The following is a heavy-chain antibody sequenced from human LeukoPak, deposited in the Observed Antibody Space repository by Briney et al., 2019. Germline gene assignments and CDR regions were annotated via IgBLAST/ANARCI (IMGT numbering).Heavy chain of an antibody. J-gene: IGHJ3*02. CDR3: AREYYNGYKKNAFDI. CDR2: IIPIFGTA. V-gene: IGHV1-69*13. D-gene: IGHD5-24*01. Sequence: SVKVSCKASGGTFSSYAISWVRQAPGQGLEWMGGIIPIFGTANYAQKSQGRVTITADESTSTAYMELSSLRSEDTAVYYCAREYYNGYKKNAFDIWGQGTMVTVSS. CDR1: GGTFSSYA.